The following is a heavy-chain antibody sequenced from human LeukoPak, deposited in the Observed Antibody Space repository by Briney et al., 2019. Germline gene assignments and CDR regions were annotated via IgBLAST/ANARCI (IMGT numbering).Heavy chain of an antibody. CDR1: GYTFTHYY. Sequence: ASVKVACKTSGYTFTHYYMHWVRQVPGQGLEWLGWIHPNSGGTNYAQKFQGRVTMTRDTSINTVYMELSSLRSDDTAVYYCASGSSADYWGQGTLVSVSS. CDR3: ASGSSADY. D-gene: IGHD3-10*01. CDR2: IHPNSGGT. J-gene: IGHJ4*02. V-gene: IGHV1-2*02.